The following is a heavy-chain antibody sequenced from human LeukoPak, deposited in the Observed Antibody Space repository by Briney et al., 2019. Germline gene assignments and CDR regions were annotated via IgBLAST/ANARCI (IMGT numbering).Heavy chain of an antibody. D-gene: IGHD3-22*01. CDR1: GFTFNNYA. V-gene: IGHV3-23*01. J-gene: IGHJ4*02. CDR3: AKASAMIVVVSKHFDY. CDR2: ISHSGGTT. Sequence: GGSLRLSCAASGFTFNNYAMSWVRQAPGKGLEWVSAISHSGGTTYYADSVKGRFTISRDNSKNTLYLQMNSLRAEDTAVYYCAKASAMIVVVSKHFDYWGQGTLVTVSS.